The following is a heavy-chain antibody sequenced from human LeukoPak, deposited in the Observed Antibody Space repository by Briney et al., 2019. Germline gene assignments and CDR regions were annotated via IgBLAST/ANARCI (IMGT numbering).Heavy chain of an antibody. J-gene: IGHJ5*02. CDR1: GYSFTSFA. Sequence: ASVKVSCKASGYSFTSFAISWVRQAPGQGLEWMGWINPYNGETNYAQKLQGRVTMTTDTSTSTAYMELRSLRSDDTAVYYCARDGDIVVVPAAMTPRYNWFDPWGQGTLVTVSS. CDR3: ARDGDIVVVPAAMTPRYNWFDP. V-gene: IGHV1-18*01. D-gene: IGHD2-2*01. CDR2: INPYNGET.